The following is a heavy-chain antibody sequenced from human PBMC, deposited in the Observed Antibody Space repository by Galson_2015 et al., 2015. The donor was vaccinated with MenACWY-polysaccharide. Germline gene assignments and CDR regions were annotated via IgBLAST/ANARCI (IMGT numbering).Heavy chain of an antibody. CDR3: ARVDSSSMQWDC. J-gene: IGHJ4*02. CDR2: ISSGGTYI. CDR1: GFTFVSYT. D-gene: IGHD2-8*01. Sequence: LRLSCAASGFTFVSYTMNWVRQAPGKGLEWVSSISSGGTYIYYADSVKGRFTISRDNAKNSLYLQMNSLRAEDTAVYYCARVDSSSMQWDCWGQGTLVTVSS. V-gene: IGHV3-21*01.